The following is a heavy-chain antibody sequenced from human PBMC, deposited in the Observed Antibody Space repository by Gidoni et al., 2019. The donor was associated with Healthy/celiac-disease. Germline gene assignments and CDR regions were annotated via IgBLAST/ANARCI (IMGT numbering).Heavy chain of an antibody. J-gene: IGHJ4*02. CDR2: ISYDGSNK. Sequence: VQLVESGGGVVQPGRSLRLSCAASGFTFSSYGMPWVRQAPGKGLEWVAVISYDGSNKYYADSVKGRFTISRDNSKNTLYLQMNSLRAEDTAVYYCAKAHPPLTYYYDSSGYLFDYWGQGTLVTVSS. V-gene: IGHV3-30*18. CDR3: AKAHPPLTYYYDSSGYLFDY. D-gene: IGHD3-22*01. CDR1: GFTFSSYG.